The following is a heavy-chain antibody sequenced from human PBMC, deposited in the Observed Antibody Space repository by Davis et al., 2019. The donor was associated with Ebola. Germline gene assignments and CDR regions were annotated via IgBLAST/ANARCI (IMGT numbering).Heavy chain of an antibody. V-gene: IGHV4-4*02. Sequence: PSETLSLTCAVSGGSISSSNWWSWVRQPPGKGLEWIGEIYHSGSTNYNPSLKSRVTISVDKSKNQFSLKLSSVTAADTAVYYCAGENDYGDSYFDYWGQGTLVTVSS. CDR2: IYHSGST. CDR3: AGENDYGDSYFDY. J-gene: IGHJ4*02. CDR1: GGSISSSNW. D-gene: IGHD4-17*01.